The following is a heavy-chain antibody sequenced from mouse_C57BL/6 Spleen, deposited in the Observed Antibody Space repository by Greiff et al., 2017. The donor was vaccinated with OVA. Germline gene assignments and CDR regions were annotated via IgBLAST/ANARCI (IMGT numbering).Heavy chain of an antibody. V-gene: IGHV1-18*01. D-gene: IGHD1-1*01. J-gene: IGHJ1*03. CDR2: INPNNGGT. CDR3: ARGDYYGSSHWYFDV. Sequence: VQLQQSGPELVKPGASVKIPCKASGYTFTDYNMDWVKQSHGKSLEWIGDINPNNGGTIYNQKFKGKATLTVDKSSSTAYMELRSLTSEDAAVDDCARGDYYGSSHWYFDVWGTGTTVTVSS. CDR1: GYTFTDYN.